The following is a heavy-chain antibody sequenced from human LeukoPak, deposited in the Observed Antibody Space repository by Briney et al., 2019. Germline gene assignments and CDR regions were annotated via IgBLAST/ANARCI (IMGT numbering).Heavy chain of an antibody. D-gene: IGHD1-26*01. Sequence: PGGSLRLSCAASGITFSNYWMRWVRQAPGKGREWIGYIHYSGNTGHIPSLKSRVTFSLATSTNHSSLKLRSVTAADTAVYYCARGGGGWELLVESWGQGTLVTVSS. J-gene: IGHJ4*02. V-gene: IGHV4-59*01. CDR3: ARGGGGWELLVES. CDR2: IHYSGNT. CDR1: GITFSNYW.